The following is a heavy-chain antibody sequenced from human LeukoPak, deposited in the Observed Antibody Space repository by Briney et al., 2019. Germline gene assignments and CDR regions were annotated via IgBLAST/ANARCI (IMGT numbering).Heavy chain of an antibody. CDR3: ARGIQLWGDAFDI. CDR2: IYSGGST. V-gene: IGHV3-53*01. J-gene: IGHJ3*02. Sequence: SGGSLRLSCAASGFTFSSYAMSWVRQAPGKGLEWVSVIYSGGSTYYADSVKGRFTISRDNSKNTLYLQMNSLRAEDTAVYYCARGIQLWGDAFDIWGQGTMVTVSS. D-gene: IGHD5-18*01. CDR1: GFTFSSYA.